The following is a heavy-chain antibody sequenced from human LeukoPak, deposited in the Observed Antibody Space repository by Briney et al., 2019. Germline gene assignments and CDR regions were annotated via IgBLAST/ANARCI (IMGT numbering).Heavy chain of an antibody. Sequence: GGSLSLSCAASGFIFSSYGMHWVRQAPGKGLEWVAFIRYDGSNKYYADSVKGRFTISRDNSKNTLYLQMNSLRTEDTAVYFCAKDRSRQQMWGTIKKWFDPWGQGTLVSVSS. D-gene: IGHD5-24*01. V-gene: IGHV3-30*02. CDR3: AKDRSRQQMWGTIKKWFDP. CDR2: IRYDGSNK. CDR1: GFIFSSYG. J-gene: IGHJ5*02.